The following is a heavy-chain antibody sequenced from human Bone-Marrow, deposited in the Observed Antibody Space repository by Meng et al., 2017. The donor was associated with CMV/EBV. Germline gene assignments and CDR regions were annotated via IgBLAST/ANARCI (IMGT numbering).Heavy chain of an antibody. Sequence: GESLKISCAASGFTFSSYWMSWVRQAPGKGLEWVSSISSSSSYIYYADSVKGRFTISRDNAKNSLYLQMNSLRAEDTAVYYCAREGPLLRYGMDVWGQGTTVTVS. CDR3: AREGPLLRYGMDV. CDR1: GFTFSSYW. J-gene: IGHJ6*02. CDR2: ISSSSSYI. V-gene: IGHV3-21*01.